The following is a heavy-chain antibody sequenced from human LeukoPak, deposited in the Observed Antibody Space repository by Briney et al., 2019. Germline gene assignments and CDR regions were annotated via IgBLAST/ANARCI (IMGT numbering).Heavy chain of an antibody. J-gene: IGHJ5*02. V-gene: IGHV1-18*01. CDR2: ISAYNGNT. D-gene: IGHD2-21*02. CDR3: ARALLVVTAYNWFDP. Sequence: GASVKVSCKASGYTFTSYGISWVRQAPGQGLEWMGWISAYNGNTNYAQKLQGRVTMTTDTSTSTAYMELRSLRSDDTAVYYCARALLVVTAYNWFDPWGQGTLVTVSS. CDR1: GYTFTSYG.